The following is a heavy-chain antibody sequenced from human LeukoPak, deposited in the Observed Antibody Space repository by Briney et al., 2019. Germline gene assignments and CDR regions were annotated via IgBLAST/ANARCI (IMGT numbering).Heavy chain of an antibody. CDR2: IKQDGSVA. J-gene: IGHJ4*02. CDR3: ARDRSYGRV. Sequence: PGGSLRLSCAASGFTFSSYWMSWVSQAPGKGLEWVANIKQDGSVAYYVDSVKGRFTISRDNAKNALYLQMNSLRAEDTAVYYCARDRSYGRVWGQGTLVTVSS. CDR1: GFTFSSYW. V-gene: IGHV3-7*01. D-gene: IGHD5-18*01.